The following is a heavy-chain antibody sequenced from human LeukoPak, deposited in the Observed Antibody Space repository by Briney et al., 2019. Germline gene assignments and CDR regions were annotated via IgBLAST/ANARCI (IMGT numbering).Heavy chain of an antibody. CDR2: ISGYNGNT. J-gene: IGHJ6*03. CDR3: ARDSPYCSGGSCYSGYYYYYMDV. CDR1: GYTFTSYG. V-gene: IGHV1-18*01. Sequence: ASVKVSCKASGYTFTSYGISRVRQAPGQGLEWMGWISGYNGNTNYAQKLQGRVTMTTDTSTSTAYMELRSLRSDDTAVYYCARDSPYCSGGSCYSGYYYYYMDVWGKGTTVTVSS. D-gene: IGHD2-15*01.